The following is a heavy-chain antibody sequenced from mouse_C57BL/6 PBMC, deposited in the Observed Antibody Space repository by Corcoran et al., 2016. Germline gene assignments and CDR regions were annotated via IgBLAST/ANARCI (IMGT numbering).Heavy chain of an antibody. CDR1: GYTFTTYG. V-gene: IGHV9-3*01. CDR3: ARTLRLFSY. J-gene: IGHJ3*01. Sequence: QIQLVQSGPELKKPGETVKISCKASGYTFTTYGMSWVKQAPGKGLKWMGWINTYSGVPTYADDFKGRFAFSLETSASTAYLQINNLKNEDTATYFCARTLRLFSYWGQGTLVTVSA. D-gene: IGHD3-2*02. CDR2: INTYSGVP.